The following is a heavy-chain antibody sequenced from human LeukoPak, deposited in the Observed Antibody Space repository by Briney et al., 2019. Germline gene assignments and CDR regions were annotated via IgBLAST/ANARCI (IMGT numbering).Heavy chain of an antibody. CDR2: IYYTGST. D-gene: IGHD1-26*01. CDR3: ARVGGWEPKLHGVTFDY. V-gene: IGHV4-59*12. J-gene: IGHJ4*02. CDR1: GGSNRSYY. Sequence: SETLSLTCTVSGGSNRSYYWSWLRDPPGKGVEGMGYIYYTGSTHYNPSLKSRDTMSADVYKNELCLSQNSVTHAYAAVFFFARVGGWEPKLHGVTFDYLGQGTLVTISS.